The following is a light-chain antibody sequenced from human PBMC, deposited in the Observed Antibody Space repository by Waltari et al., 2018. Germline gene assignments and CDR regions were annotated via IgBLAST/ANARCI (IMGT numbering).Light chain of an antibody. CDR3: QHDVRLPAT. CDR1: QSVSMT. Sequence: ELVLTKSPGTLSLSPGERAPLSCRASQSVSMTLAGYQQKPVQAPKLLIYGAFIRATGIPDRFTGSGSETDFSLTISSREPEDFAIYCCQHDVRLPATFGQGTKVEIK. CDR2: GAF. J-gene: IGKJ1*01. V-gene: IGKV3-20*01.